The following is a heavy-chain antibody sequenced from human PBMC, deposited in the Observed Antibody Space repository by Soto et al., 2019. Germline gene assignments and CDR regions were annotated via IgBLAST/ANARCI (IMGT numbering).Heavy chain of an antibody. CDR1: GGSISSGGYY. Sequence: QVQLQESGPGLVKPSQTLSLTCTVSGGSISSGGYYWSWIRQHPGKGLEWIGYIYYSGSTYYNPSLKSRVTISVDTSKNQFSLKLSSVTAADTAVYYCARAFNGYPHGWFDPWGQGTLVTVSS. CDR3: ARAFNGYPHGWFDP. CDR2: IYYSGST. J-gene: IGHJ5*02. V-gene: IGHV4-31*03. D-gene: IGHD2-8*01.